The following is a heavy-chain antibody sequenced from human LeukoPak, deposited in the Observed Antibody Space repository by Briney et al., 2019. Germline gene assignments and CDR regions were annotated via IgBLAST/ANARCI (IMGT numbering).Heavy chain of an antibody. V-gene: IGHV1-18*01. CDR2: ISAYNGNT. Sequence: VSVKVSCKASGYTFTSYGISWVRQAPGQGLEWMGWISAYNGNTNYAQKLQGRVTMTTDTSTSTAYMELRSLRSDDTAVYYCARVAHDYGGNGRYFDYWGQGTLVTVSS. CDR1: GYTFTSYG. CDR3: ARVAHDYGGNGRYFDY. J-gene: IGHJ4*02. D-gene: IGHD4-23*01.